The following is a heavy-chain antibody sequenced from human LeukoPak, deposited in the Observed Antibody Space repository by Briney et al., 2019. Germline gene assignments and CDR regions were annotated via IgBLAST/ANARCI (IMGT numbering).Heavy chain of an antibody. CDR3: AKEPREYCSSTSCPNWFDS. D-gene: IGHD2-2*01. Sequence: GGSLRLSCAASGFTFNNYAMSWVRQAPGKGLEWVSAISASGGTTYYADSVKGRFTISRDNSENTLFLQMNSLRAEDAAVYYCAKEPREYCSSTSCPNWFDSWGQGTLVTVSS. J-gene: IGHJ5*01. CDR2: ISASGGTT. V-gene: IGHV3-23*01. CDR1: GFTFNNYA.